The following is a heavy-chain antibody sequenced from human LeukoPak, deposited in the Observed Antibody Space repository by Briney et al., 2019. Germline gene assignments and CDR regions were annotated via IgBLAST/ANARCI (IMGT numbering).Heavy chain of an antibody. D-gene: IGHD3-16*02. CDR2: ISGSGGST. CDR3: ASPAVWGELSLRY. V-gene: IGHV3-23*01. Sequence: PGGSVRLSCAASGFTFSSYAVSWVRQAPGKGLEWVSAISGSGGSTYYADSVKGRFTIARDNSKNTVYLQMNSLRAEDTAVYYCASPAVWGELSLRYWGQGTLVTVSS. J-gene: IGHJ4*02. CDR1: GFTFSSYA.